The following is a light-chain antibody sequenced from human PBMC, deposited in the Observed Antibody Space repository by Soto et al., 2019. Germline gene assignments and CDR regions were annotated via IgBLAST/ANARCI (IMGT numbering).Light chain of an antibody. Sequence: QSVLTQPPSASGTPGQRVTISCSGSSSNIGSNTVNWYQQLPGTAPKLLIYSNNQRPSGVPDRFSGSKSGTSASLAISGRQSEDEADYYCAAWDDSLTHVVFGGGAKLTVL. CDR1: SSNIGSNT. CDR2: SNN. J-gene: IGLJ2*01. V-gene: IGLV1-44*01. CDR3: AAWDDSLTHVV.